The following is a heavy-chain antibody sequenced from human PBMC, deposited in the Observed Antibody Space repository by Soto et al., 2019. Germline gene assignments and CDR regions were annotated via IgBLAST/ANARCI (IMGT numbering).Heavy chain of an antibody. Sequence: SVKVSCKASGFTFTSSAVQWVRQARGQRLEWIGWIVVGSGNTNYAQKFQERVTITRDMSTSTAYMELSSLRSEDTAVYYCAAAGHSSGWPFDYRGQGTLVTVSS. CDR1: GFTFTSSA. D-gene: IGHD6-19*01. CDR3: AAAGHSSGWPFDY. CDR2: IVVGSGNT. J-gene: IGHJ4*02. V-gene: IGHV1-58*01.